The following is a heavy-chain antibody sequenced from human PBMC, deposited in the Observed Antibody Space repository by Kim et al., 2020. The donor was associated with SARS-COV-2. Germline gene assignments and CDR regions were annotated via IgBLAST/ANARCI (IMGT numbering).Heavy chain of an antibody. CDR3: ASIRSLDGDFDY. J-gene: IGHJ4*02. CDR1: GFTLSSYG. D-gene: IGHD1-1*01. CDR2: RWYDGSNK. V-gene: IGHV3-33*01. Sequence: GGCLRLSCAASGFTLSSYGMHWVRQAPGKGLEWVAVRWYDGSNKYYADSVKGRFTISRDNSKNTLYLQMNSLRAEDTAVYYCASIRSLDGDFDYWGQGTLVTVSS.